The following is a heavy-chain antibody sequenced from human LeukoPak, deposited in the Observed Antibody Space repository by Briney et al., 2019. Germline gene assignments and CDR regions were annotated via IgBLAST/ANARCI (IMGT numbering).Heavy chain of an antibody. CDR1: GGSFSDHY. Sequence: PSETLSLTCGVYGGSFSDHYWTWIRHSPGMGLEWIGESSHNEGTHSNPSLKSRVTMSLDTSKNQFYLNLNSVTAADTAAYYCARGTDAYKLGNIWGQGTLVTVSP. J-gene: IGHJ4*02. CDR3: ARGTDAYKLGNI. D-gene: IGHD5-24*01. V-gene: IGHV4-34*01. CDR2: SSHNEGT.